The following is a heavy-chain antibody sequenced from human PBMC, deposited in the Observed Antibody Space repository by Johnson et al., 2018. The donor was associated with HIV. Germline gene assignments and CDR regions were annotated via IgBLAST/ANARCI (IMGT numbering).Heavy chain of an antibody. J-gene: IGHJ3*02. V-gene: IGHV3-NL1*01. Sequence: QVQLVESGGGVVQPGRSVRLSCAASGFTFSSYGMHWVRQAPGKGLEWVSGINWNGGSTGYADSVKGRFSISRDNPKNTLYLQMNSLREEETAVYYCTRELGEDDYDDSGGDAFDIWGQGTMVTVSS. CDR1: GFTFSSYG. CDR2: INWNGGST. CDR3: TRELGEDDYDDSGGDAFDI. D-gene: IGHD3-22*01.